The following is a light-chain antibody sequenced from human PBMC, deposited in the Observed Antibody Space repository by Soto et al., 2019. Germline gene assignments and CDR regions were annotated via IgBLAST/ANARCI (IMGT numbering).Light chain of an antibody. CDR2: ATS. J-gene: IGKJ2*01. CDR3: QQSYSTPRT. V-gene: IGKV1-39*01. Sequence: DIQMTQSPSSLSASVGDRVTITCRTSQNIRSYLNWYQQRPGKAPKLLIYATSSLQSGVPSRFSGRGSGTDFALTISSLQPEDFATYYCQQSYSTPRTFGQGTKVDIK. CDR1: QNIRSY.